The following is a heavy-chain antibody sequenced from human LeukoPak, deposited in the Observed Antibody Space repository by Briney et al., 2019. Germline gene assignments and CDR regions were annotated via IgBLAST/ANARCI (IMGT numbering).Heavy chain of an antibody. CDR1: GFTFSSYA. CDR2: ISGSGGST. V-gene: IGHV3-23*01. CDR3: VRDITRGGAFDI. D-gene: IGHD3-10*01. Sequence: PGGSLRLSCAASGFTFSSYAMSWVRQAPGKGLEWVSAISGSGGSTYYADSVKGRFTISRDNSKNTLYLQMNSLRAEDTAVYYCVRDITRGGAFDIWGQGTMVTVSS. J-gene: IGHJ3*02.